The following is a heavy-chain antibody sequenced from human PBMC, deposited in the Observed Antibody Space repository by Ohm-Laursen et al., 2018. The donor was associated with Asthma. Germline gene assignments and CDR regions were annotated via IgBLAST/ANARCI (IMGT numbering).Heavy chain of an antibody. D-gene: IGHD5-24*01. CDR3: ARSRWLQFNFGY. CDR1: GFTFSSYG. CDR2: ISYDGSNK. J-gene: IGHJ4*02. V-gene: IGHV3-30*03. Sequence: SLRLSCTASGFTFSSYGMHWVRQAPGKGLEWVAVISYDGSNKYYADSVKGRFTISRDNSKNTLYLQMNSLRAEDTAVYYCARSRWLQFNFGYWGQGTLVTVSS.